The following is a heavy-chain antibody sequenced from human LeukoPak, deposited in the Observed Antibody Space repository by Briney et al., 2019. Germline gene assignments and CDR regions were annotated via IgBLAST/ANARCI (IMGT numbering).Heavy chain of an antibody. CDR2: IYYSGST. CDR3: ARGSVVTAIRQGMDV. J-gene: IGHJ6*02. Sequence: SETLSLTCTVSGGSISSGDYYWSWIRQPPGKGLEWIGYIYYSGSTYYNPSLKSRVTISVDTSKNQFSLKLSSVTAADTAVYYCARGSVVTAIRQGMDVWGQGTTVTVSS. CDR1: GGSISSGDYY. D-gene: IGHD2-21*02. V-gene: IGHV4-30-4*01.